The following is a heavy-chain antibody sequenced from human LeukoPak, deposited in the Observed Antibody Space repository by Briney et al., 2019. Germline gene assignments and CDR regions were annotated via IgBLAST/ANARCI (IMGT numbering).Heavy chain of an antibody. CDR2: IIPIFGIA. CDR3: ARGAYGDYISDY. Sequence: GASVKVSCKASGGTFSSYAISWVRQAPGQGLEWMGRIIPIFGIANYAQKFQGRVTITADKSTSTAYMELSSLRSEDTAVYYCARGAYGDYISDYWGQGTLVTVSS. V-gene: IGHV1-69*04. D-gene: IGHD4-17*01. J-gene: IGHJ4*02. CDR1: GGTFSSYA.